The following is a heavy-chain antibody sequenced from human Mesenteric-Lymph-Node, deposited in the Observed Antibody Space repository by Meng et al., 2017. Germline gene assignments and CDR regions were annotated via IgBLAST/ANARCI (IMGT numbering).Heavy chain of an antibody. J-gene: IGHJ5*02. CDR3: AEVDMGYYDSNGYYRDAPRWIDP. CDR1: GGSVSSDTKS. V-gene: IGHV4-61*01. CDR2: TYKSGIT. D-gene: IGHD3-22*01. Sequence: SETLSLTCTVSGGSVSSDTKSWTWHRQPPGKGLEWIGYTYKSGITKYNASLKSRVAISVDTSKNQFALRLTSVTVADSAFYYCAEVDMGYYDSNGYYRDAPRWIDPWGQGTLVTVSS.